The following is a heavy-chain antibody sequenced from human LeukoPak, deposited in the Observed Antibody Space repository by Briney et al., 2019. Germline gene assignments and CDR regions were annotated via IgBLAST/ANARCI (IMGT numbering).Heavy chain of an antibody. D-gene: IGHD1-26*01. J-gene: IGHJ4*02. CDR3: ASLGGTYDY. CDR1: DGSISSYY. CDR2: ISYSGST. Sequence: KPSETLSLTCTVSDGSISSYYWSWIRQPPGKGLEWIGYISYSGSTNYNPSLKSRVTISVDTSKNQVSLKLRSVTAADTAVYFCASLGGTYDYWGQGTLVTVSS. V-gene: IGHV4-59*08.